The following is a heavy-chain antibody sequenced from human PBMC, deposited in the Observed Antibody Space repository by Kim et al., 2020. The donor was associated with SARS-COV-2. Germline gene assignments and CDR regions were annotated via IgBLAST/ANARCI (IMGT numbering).Heavy chain of an antibody. CDR2: K. J-gene: IGHJ4*02. D-gene: IGHD7-27*01. V-gene: IGHV3-33*01. CDR3: ARDFTGDYFDY. Sequence: KDYTDSVKGRFTISRDNSKNTLYLQMSSLSAEDTAVYYCARDFTGDYFDYWGQGTLVTVSS.